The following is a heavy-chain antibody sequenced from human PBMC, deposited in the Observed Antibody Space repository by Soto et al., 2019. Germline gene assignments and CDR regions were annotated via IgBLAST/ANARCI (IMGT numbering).Heavy chain of an antibody. CDR3: ARDIVGATDYYYYGMDV. V-gene: IGHV1-46*01. D-gene: IGHD1-26*01. CDR1: GYTFTSYY. CDR2: INPSGGST. J-gene: IGHJ6*02. Sequence: EASVKVSCKASGYTFTSYYMHWVRQAPGQGLEWMGIINPSGGSTSYAQKFQGRVTITRDTSASTAYMELSSLRSEDTAVYYCARDIVGATDYYYYGMDVWGQGTTVTVSS.